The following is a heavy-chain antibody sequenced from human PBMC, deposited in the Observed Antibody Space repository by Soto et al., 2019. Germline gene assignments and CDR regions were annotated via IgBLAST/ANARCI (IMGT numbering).Heavy chain of an antibody. J-gene: IGHJ5*02. D-gene: IGHD6-13*01. CDR3: ARGSIAAARTVWFDP. CDR1: GYTFTGFS. V-gene: IGHV1-3*01. Sequence: GASVKVSCKASGYTFTGFSLHWVRQAPGQRLEWMGWINAGNGNTKYSQKFQGRVTITRDTSASTAYMELSSLRSEDTAVYYCARGSIAAARTVWFDPWGQGTLVTVSS. CDR2: INAGNGNT.